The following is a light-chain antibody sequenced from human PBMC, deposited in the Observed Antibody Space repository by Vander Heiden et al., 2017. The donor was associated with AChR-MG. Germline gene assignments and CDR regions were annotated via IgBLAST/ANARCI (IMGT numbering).Light chain of an antibody. V-gene: IGKV1-39*01. J-gene: IGKJ2*01. Sequence: DIQMTHSPSSLSASVGDRVTITCRASLNILTSLNWYQQKPGKAPKLLIYAASSLQSGVPSRFSGSGSGTDFTLTISRLQPEEFATYYCQQRDSTPYTFGQGTKLEIK. CDR3: QQRDSTPYT. CDR2: AAS. CDR1: LNILTS.